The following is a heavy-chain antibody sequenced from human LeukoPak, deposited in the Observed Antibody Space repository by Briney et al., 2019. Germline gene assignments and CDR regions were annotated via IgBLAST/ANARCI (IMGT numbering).Heavy chain of an antibody. J-gene: IGHJ4*02. Sequence: GGSLRLSCAASGSTFSTYAMSWVRQAPGKGLQWVSAISGSGVSTYYADSVRGRFTISRDNSKNTVYLQMNSLGDDDTAVYYCARTNYDILAYWGQGTLVTVSS. CDR3: ARTNYDILAY. CDR1: GSTFSTYA. D-gene: IGHD3-9*01. V-gene: IGHV3-23*01. CDR2: ISGSGVST.